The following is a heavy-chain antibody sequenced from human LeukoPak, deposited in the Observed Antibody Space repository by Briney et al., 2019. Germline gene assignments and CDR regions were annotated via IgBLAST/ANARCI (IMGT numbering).Heavy chain of an antibody. V-gene: IGHV4-34*01. CDR2: INHSGST. CDR3: ARGYLAAAGKSSFDY. D-gene: IGHD6-13*01. J-gene: IGHJ4*02. Sequence: SETLSLTCAVYGGSFSGYYWSWIRQPPGKGLEWIGEINHSGSTNYNPSLKSRVTIPVDTSKNQFSLKLSSVTAADTAVYYCARGYLAAAGKSSFDYWGQGTLVTVSS. CDR1: GGSFSGYY.